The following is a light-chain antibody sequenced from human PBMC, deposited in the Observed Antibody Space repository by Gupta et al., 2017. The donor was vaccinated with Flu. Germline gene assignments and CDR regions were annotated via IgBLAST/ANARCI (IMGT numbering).Light chain of an antibody. Sequence: DPVTITCRASQDIDTWLAWYQHKPGTAPKLLIYAATTLHRGVPSTFSGSGSGTDFTLTISSVQPEDVATYYCQQTNTSPLTFGPGTRLDIK. CDR2: AAT. V-gene: IGKV1-12*01. CDR3: QQTNTSPLT. CDR1: QDIDTW. J-gene: IGKJ5*01.